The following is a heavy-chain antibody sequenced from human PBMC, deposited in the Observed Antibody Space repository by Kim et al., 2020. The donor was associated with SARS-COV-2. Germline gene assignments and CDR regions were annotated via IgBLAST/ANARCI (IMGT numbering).Heavy chain of an antibody. CDR3: AKIVVWGRGAIDY. D-gene: IGHD2-15*01. J-gene: IGHJ4*02. Sequence: GGSLRLSCAASGFTFSDYAMSWVRQAPGKGLEWVSAITNSGSSTYYADSVKGRFTISRDNFKNTVYLHMNSLRAEDTALYYCAKIVVWGRGAIDYWGQGTLVTVSS. CDR1: GFTFSDYA. V-gene: IGHV3-23*01. CDR2: ITNSGSST.